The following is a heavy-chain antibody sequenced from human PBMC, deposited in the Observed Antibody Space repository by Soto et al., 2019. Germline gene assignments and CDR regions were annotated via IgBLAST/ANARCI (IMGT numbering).Heavy chain of an antibody. CDR1: GGSISSYY. CDR2: IYYSGST. Sequence: SETLSLTCTVSGGSISSYYWSWIRQPPGKGLEWIGYIYYSGSTNYNPSLKSRVTISVDTSKNQFSLKLSSVTAADTAVYYCARDRVTHCSSTSCYPGPFDYWGQGTLVTVSS. J-gene: IGHJ4*02. D-gene: IGHD2-2*01. CDR3: ARDRVTHCSSTSCYPGPFDY. V-gene: IGHV4-59*12.